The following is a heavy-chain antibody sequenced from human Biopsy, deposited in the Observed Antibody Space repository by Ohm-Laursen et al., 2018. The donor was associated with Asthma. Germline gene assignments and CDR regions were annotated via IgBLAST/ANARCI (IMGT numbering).Heavy chain of an antibody. CDR2: TPHRGYT. CDR3: ARGSSSRLSQWKLLVSGGKRAHSYYGMDV. D-gene: IGHD1-26*01. Sequence: GTLSLTCAVYGGSFSSNYWSWIRQTPGKGLEWLGDTPHRGYTNYHPFLSTRPTFSVDTSKNQFSLRLTSVTAADTAVYYWARGSSSRLSQWKLLVSGGKRAHSYYGMDVWGQGTTVTVSS. J-gene: IGHJ6*02. CDR1: GGSFSSNY. V-gene: IGHV4-34*01.